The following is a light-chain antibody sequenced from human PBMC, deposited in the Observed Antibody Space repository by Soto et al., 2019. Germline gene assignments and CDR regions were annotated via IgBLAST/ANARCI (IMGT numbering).Light chain of an antibody. Sequence: EIVLTQSPATLSLSPGERATLSCRASQSVNNYLAWYQQKPGQAPRLLIYDASSRNTDIPARCSGSGSGTDFTLTISSLEPEDFATYYCRQRSNWPLSFGGGTKVEIK. V-gene: IGKV3-11*01. CDR2: DAS. CDR1: QSVNNY. CDR3: RQRSNWPLS. J-gene: IGKJ4*01.